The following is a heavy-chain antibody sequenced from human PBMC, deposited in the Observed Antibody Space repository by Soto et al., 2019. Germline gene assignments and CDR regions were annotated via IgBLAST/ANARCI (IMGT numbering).Heavy chain of an antibody. CDR2: ISAYNGNT. CDR1: GYTFTSYG. J-gene: IGHJ4*02. Sequence: ASVKVSCKASGYTFTSYGISGVRQAPGQGLEWMGWISAYNGNTNYAQKLQGRVTMTTDTSTSTAYMELSSLTSEDTAMYYCATLPRTIERTPAAIWSFDSWGQGTLVTVSS. D-gene: IGHD2-2*01. CDR3: ATLPRTIERTPAAIWSFDS. V-gene: IGHV1-18*04.